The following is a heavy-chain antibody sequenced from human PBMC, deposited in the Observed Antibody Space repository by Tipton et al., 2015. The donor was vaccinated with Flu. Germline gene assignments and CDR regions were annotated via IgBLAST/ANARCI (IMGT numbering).Heavy chain of an antibody. CDR1: GFTFGDYA. J-gene: IGHJ6*02. CDR2: IRSKGYGGTT. CDR3: TRVRESAGIWLRGFYGMDV. Sequence: RSLRLSCTVSGFTFGDYALSWFRQAPGKGLEWVGFIRSKGYGGTTEYAASMKGRFIISRDVSQTIAYLQMNSLEIEDTAIYRCTRVRESAGIWLRGFYGMDVGGQGTTVIVSS. V-gene: IGHV3-49*03. D-gene: IGHD5-12*01.